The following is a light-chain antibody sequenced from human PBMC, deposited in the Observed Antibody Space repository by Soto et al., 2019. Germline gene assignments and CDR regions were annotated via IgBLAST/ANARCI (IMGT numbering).Light chain of an antibody. CDR2: GAS. CDR1: QNIKIKY. J-gene: IGKJ2*01. V-gene: IGKV3-20*01. CDR3: QQYDSSPYT. Sequence: EIVLTQSPGTLSLSPGERATLSCRASQNIKIKYLAWYLQKPGQAPRLLIFGASNRATGSPDRFSGSGSGTDFTLTISKLEPEDFAVYYCQQYDSSPYTFGQGTRLEIK.